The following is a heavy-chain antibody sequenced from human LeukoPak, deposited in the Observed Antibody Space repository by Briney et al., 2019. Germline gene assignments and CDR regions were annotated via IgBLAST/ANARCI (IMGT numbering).Heavy chain of an antibody. CDR1: GYIFTSYD. J-gene: IGHJ4*02. Sequence: GASVKVSCKASGYIFTSYDINWVRQATGQGLEWMGWMNPNSGNTGYAQKFQGRVTMTRNTSISTAYMELSSLRSEDTAVYYCARLYYYDSSGYQRFFDYWGQGTLVTVSS. V-gene: IGHV1-8*01. CDR3: ARLYYYDSSGYQRFFDY. D-gene: IGHD3-22*01. CDR2: MNPNSGNT.